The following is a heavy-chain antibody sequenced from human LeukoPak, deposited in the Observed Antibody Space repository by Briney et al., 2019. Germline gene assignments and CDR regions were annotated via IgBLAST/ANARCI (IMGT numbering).Heavy chain of an antibody. CDR1: GFTFSHYW. V-gene: IGHV3-7*03. CDR2: INQDGSEE. CDR3: ARDSGRFYIDY. J-gene: IGHJ4*02. D-gene: IGHD1-26*01. Sequence: GGSLRLSCAASGFTFSHYWMTWVRQAPGKGLEWVANINQDGSEEFYVDSLKGRFTISRDNAKNSLYLQINSLRADDTAIYYCARDSGRFYIDYWGQGTLVTVSS.